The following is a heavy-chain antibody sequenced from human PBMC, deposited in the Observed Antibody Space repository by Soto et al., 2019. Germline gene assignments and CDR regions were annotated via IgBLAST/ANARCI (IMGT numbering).Heavy chain of an antibody. V-gene: IGHV1-69*12. Sequence: QVQLVQSGAEVKKPGSSVKVSCKTSGGTFRTSAISWVRQAPGQGLEWMGGIMAVFPTPDYAQKFQGRVTITADESAGTAFMELSSLRPEDTAVYYCARDKDRQQLGGNYYYIMDVWGQGTTVTVSS. CDR2: IMAVFPTP. J-gene: IGHJ6*01. D-gene: IGHD3-3*02. CDR1: GGTFRTSA. CDR3: ARDKDRQQLGGNYYYIMDV.